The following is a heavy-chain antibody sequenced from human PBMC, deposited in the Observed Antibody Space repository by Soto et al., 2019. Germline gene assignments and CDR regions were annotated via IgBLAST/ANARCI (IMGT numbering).Heavy chain of an antibody. Sequence: SVKVSCKASGGTFNSYAISWVRQAPGQGLEWMGGIIPIFGTANYAQKFQGRVTITADESTSTAYMELSSLRSEDTAVYYCARSLVATIWGFDYWGQGTLVTVSS. CDR2: IIPIFGTA. V-gene: IGHV1-69*13. J-gene: IGHJ4*02. CDR3: ARSLVATIWGFDY. D-gene: IGHD5-12*01. CDR1: GGTFNSYA.